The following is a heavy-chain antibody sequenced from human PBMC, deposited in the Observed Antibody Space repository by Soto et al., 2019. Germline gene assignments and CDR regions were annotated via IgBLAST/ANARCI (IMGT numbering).Heavy chain of an antibody. V-gene: IGHV2-5*02. CDR3: VRLGYDFLTGQYYFDY. D-gene: IGHD3-9*01. Sequence: SGPTLVNPTQTLTLTCTFSGFSLSTSGVGVGWIRQPPGKALGWLGIIFWDDDKRYSTSLKTRLTISKDTSKSQVVLDMTNMDPVDTATYYCVRLGYDFLTGQYYFDYWGQGTLVTVSS. CDR2: IFWDDDK. CDR1: GFSLSTSGVG. J-gene: IGHJ4*02.